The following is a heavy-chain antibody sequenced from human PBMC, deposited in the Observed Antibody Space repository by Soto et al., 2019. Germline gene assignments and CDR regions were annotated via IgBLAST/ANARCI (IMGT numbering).Heavy chain of an antibody. V-gene: IGHV1-18*01. CDR2: ISPYDGDT. CDR3: ARDHGGSYQADSFDP. D-gene: IGHD1-26*01. J-gene: IGHJ5*02. CDR1: GYTITTYG. Sequence: QVQLVQSGVEVKKPGASVKVSCKASGYTITTYGISWVRQAPGQGLEWMGWISPYDGDTNYADTLQGRVTLTTDTSTTTAYMELRSLRSDDTAMYYCARDHGGSYQADSFDPWGQGTLVIVSS.